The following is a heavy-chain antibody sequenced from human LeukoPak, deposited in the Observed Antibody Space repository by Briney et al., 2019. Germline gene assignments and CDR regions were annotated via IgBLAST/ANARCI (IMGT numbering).Heavy chain of an antibody. V-gene: IGHV3-43*01. Sequence: GGSLRLSCAASGFTFDDYTMHWVRQAPGKGLEWVSLISWDGGSTYYADSVKGRFTISRDNSKNSLYLQMNSLRTEDTALYYCAKDGSIGYCSGGSCGNFDYWGQGILVTVSS. J-gene: IGHJ4*02. CDR3: AKDGSIGYCSGGSCGNFDY. D-gene: IGHD2-15*01. CDR2: ISWDGGST. CDR1: GFTFDDYT.